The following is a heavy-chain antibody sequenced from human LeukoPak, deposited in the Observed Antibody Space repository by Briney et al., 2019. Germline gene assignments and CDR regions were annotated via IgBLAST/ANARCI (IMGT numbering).Heavy chain of an antibody. CDR3: ARRKYGADYNGMDV. CDR2: INPQKRDT. V-gene: IGHV1-18*01. CDR1: GYTFSSYG. D-gene: IGHD4/OR15-4a*01. J-gene: IGHJ6*02. Sequence: GASVKVSCKASGYTFSSYGINWVRLAPGRGPGWMASINPQKRDTHYAQNFQGRVTVTAGTSTNTAYMELRSLRSDDTAIYYCARRKYGADYNGMDVWGQGTTVIVSS.